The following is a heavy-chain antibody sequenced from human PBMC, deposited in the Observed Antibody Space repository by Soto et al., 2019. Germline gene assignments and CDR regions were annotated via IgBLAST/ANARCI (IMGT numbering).Heavy chain of an antibody. V-gene: IGHV4-31*03. CDR3: ARGVGDTALDY. J-gene: IGHJ4*02. CDR2: IYYSGST. Sequence: ASETLSLTCTVSGGSISSGGYYWSWIRQHPGKGLEWIGYIYYSGSTYYNPSLKSRVTISVDTSKNQFSLKLSSVTAADTAVYYCARGVGDTALDYWGQGTLVTVSS. CDR1: GGSISSGGYY. D-gene: IGHD5-18*01.